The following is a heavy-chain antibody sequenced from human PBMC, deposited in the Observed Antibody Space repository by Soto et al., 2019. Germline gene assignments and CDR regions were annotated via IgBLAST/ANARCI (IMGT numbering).Heavy chain of an antibody. CDR2: IYAGGNT. J-gene: IGHJ4*02. V-gene: IGHV3-53*01. CDR1: GFSVTSNY. D-gene: IGHD3-9*01. CDR3: ARVTTFYDILTSSYALNYFDY. Sequence: LRLSCAASGFSVTSNYMTWVRQAPLKGLECVSVIYAGGNTYYPDSVKGRFTISSDNSKNTLFLQMNNLRAEDTAVYYCARVTTFYDILTSSYALNYFDYWGQGTRVTVSS.